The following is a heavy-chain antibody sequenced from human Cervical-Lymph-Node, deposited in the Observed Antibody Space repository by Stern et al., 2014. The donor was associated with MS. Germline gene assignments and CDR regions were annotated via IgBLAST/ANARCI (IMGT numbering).Heavy chain of an antibody. CDR3: AKHACTGAACPFDL. J-gene: IGHJ4*02. V-gene: IGHV4-39*01. CDR1: GDSISSYTHY. Sequence: VQLEESGPGLVKPSETLSLTCAVPGDSISSYTHYWAWIRQPPGKGLEWIGSVYYSGATYYNPSLKSPVTISVDTSKNHFSLGLNSVTAADTAVYYCAKHACTGAACPFDLWGQGTLVTVSS. CDR2: VYYSGAT. D-gene: IGHD2-8*02.